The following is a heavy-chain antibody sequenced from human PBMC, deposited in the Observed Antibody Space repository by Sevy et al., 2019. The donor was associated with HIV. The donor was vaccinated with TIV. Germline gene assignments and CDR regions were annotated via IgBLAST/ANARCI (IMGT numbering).Heavy chain of an antibody. CDR3: AGRIAVAAFDY. Sequence: SETLSLTCTVSGGSFGSSSYYWDWIRQPAGKGREWIGRIYTSGTTNYNPSLKSRVTMSVDTSKNQFSLKLSSGTAADTAVYYCAGRIAVAAFDYWGQGNLVTVSS. CDR2: IYTSGTT. J-gene: IGHJ4*02. D-gene: IGHD6-19*01. V-gene: IGHV4-61*02. CDR1: GGSFGSSSYY.